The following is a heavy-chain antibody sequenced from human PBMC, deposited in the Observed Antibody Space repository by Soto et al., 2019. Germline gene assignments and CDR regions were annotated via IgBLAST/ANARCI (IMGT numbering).Heavy chain of an antibody. CDR3: ARRTSGYDASYFDY. J-gene: IGHJ4*02. D-gene: IGHD5-12*01. Sequence: QVQLQESGPGLVKSSSTLSLTCTFSGGSISSCYWSWILQPPGKGLEWIGYIYYCGSTNYNPSLKRRVTTSVDTSKNQVSLKLSSVPAADTAVYYCARRTSGYDASYFDYWGQGTLVTVSS. CDR2: IYYCGST. V-gene: IGHV4-59*08. CDR1: GGSISSCY.